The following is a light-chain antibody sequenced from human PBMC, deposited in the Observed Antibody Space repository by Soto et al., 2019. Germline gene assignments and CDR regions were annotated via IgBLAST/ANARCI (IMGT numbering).Light chain of an antibody. CDR1: CSNIWAGYD. CDR2: ANT. CDR3: QSYDSSLKNSV. V-gene: IGLV1-40*01. J-gene: IGLJ3*02. Sequence: QSVLTQSPPVSGAPGQRVTISCTGSCSNIWAGYDVHWYQQFPGTAPKLLIYANTNRPSGVPDRFSGSKSGTSASLAITGLQPEDEADYYCQSYDSSLKNSVFGGGTKLTVL.